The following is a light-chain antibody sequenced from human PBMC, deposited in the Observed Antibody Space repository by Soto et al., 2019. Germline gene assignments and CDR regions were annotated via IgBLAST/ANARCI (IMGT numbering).Light chain of an antibody. J-gene: IGLJ3*02. CDR2: SDN. CDR3: ATRDERLSGRV. CDR1: SSNVGTNH. Sequence: QSVLTQPPSASGTPGQRVTISCSGSSSNVGTNHVNWYQQLPGTAPKLLIYSDNQRPSGVPDRFSGSKSGTSASLAISGLPSEDEADYYCATRDERLSGRVFGGGTKVTVL. V-gene: IGLV1-44*01.